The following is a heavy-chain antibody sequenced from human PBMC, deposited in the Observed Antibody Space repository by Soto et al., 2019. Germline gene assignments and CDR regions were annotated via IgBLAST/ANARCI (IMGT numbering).Heavy chain of an antibody. CDR3: AREAAELTLYSSSYQFDY. CDR1: GFTFSSYA. V-gene: IGHV3-30-3*01. CDR2: ISYDGSNK. J-gene: IGHJ4*02. D-gene: IGHD6-6*01. Sequence: PGGSLRLSCAASGFTFSSYAMHWVRQAPGKGLEWVAVISYDGSNKYYADSVKGRFTISRDNSKNTLYLQMNSLRAEDTAVYYCAREAAELTLYSSSYQFDYWGQGTLVTVSS.